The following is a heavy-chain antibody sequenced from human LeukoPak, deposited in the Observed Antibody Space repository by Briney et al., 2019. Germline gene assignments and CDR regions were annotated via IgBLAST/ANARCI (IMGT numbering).Heavy chain of an antibody. V-gene: IGHV4-4*07. J-gene: IGHJ4*02. D-gene: IGHD5-24*01. Sequence: SETLSLTCTVFGGSIHDYYWTWIRRSPGKGLEWIGRVQINENNNYNPSLRSRLTLSLDTSKNQFSLSLTSVTAADTAIYYCARESVAGGTRWFDYWGQGTLVTVSS. CDR1: GGSIHDYY. CDR3: ARESVAGGTRWFDY. CDR2: VQINENN.